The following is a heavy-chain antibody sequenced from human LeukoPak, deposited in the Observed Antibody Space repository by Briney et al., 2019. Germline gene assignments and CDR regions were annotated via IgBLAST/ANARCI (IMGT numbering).Heavy chain of an antibody. J-gene: IGHJ4*02. CDR1: GGTFSSYA. D-gene: IGHD5-12*01. V-gene: IGHV1-69*04. Sequence: SVKVSCKASGGTFSSYAISWVRQAPGQGLEWMGRIIPILAIANYAQKFQGRVTITADKSTSTAYMELSSLRSEDTAVYYCAREDSGYSGYETTFDYRGQGTLVTVSS. CDR3: AREDSGYSGYETTFDY. CDR2: IIPILAIA.